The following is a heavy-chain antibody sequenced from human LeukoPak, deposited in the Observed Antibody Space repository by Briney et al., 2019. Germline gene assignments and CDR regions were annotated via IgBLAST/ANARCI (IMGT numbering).Heavy chain of an antibody. CDR3: ARSYGSGSPDY. CDR1: GFTFSSYS. V-gene: IGHV3-48*04. D-gene: IGHD3-10*01. J-gene: IGHJ4*02. Sequence: SGGSLRLSCAASGFTFSSYSMNWVRQAPGKGLEWVSYISSSSSTIYYADSVKGRFTISRDNAKNSLYLQMNSLRAEDTAVYYCARSYGSGSPDYWGQGTLVTVSS. CDR2: ISSSSSTI.